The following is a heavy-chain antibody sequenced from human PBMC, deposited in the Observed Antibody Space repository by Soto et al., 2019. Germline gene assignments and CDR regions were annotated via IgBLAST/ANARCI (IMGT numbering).Heavy chain of an antibody. CDR3: AISNPTVVTYYFDY. D-gene: IGHD4-17*01. J-gene: IGHJ4*02. V-gene: IGHV4-34*01. CDR2: INHSGST. CDR1: GGSFSGYY. Sequence: SETLSLTCAVYGGSFSGYYWSWIRQPPGKGLEWIGEINHSGSTNYNPSLKSRVTISVDTSKNQFSLKLSSVTAADTAVYYCAISNPTVVTYYFDYWGQGTLVTVS.